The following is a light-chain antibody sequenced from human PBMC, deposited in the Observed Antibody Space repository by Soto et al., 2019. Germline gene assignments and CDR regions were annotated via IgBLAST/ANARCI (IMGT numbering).Light chain of an antibody. J-gene: IGKJ4*01. Sequence: DFPLTQSPSSLSASVGDRVTITCRASQGFSNALAWFQQKPGKVPKLLIYAASTLQSGVPSRFSGSGSGTDFILTISSLQPEDVATYYCQKNDTAPLTFGGGTKAEIK. CDR2: AAS. CDR3: QKNDTAPLT. CDR1: QGFSNA. V-gene: IGKV1-27*01.